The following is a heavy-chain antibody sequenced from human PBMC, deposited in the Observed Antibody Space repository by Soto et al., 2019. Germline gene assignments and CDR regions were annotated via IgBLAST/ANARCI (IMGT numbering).Heavy chain of an antibody. V-gene: IGHV2-5*02. CDR3: AHLQYWDANLGY. CDR2: IYWDDDK. CDR1: GFSLSTTGVG. Sequence: QITLKESGPTLVNPTQTVTLTCTFSGFSLSTTGVGVGWIRQPPGKALEWLAVIYWDDDKRYSPSLKSRLTNTKNTSKNQVILTLDHMAPVDTATYYGAHLQYWDANLGYWGQGTLVTVSS. D-gene: IGHD2-8*02. J-gene: IGHJ4*02.